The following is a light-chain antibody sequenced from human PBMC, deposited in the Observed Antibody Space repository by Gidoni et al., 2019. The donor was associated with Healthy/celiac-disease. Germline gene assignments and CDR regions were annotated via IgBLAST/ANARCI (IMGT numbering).Light chain of an antibody. V-gene: IGLV3-1*01. CDR3: QAWGSSTEVV. CDR2: QDS. J-gene: IGLJ2*01. Sequence: SYELTQPPPVSVSPGQTASITCPGDKLGDKYACWYQQKPGQSPVLVIYQDSKRPSGIPERFSGSNSGNTATLAISGTQALDEADYYCQAWGSSTEVVFGGGTKLTVL. CDR1: KLGDKY.